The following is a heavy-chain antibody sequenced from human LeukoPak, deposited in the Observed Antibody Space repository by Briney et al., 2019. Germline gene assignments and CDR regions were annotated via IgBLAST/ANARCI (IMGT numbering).Heavy chain of an antibody. CDR3: ARDFGPGDSSGYYSNGGYYFDF. CDR2: IYYSGST. CDR1: GFTFSSYS. Sequence: LRLSCAASGFTFSSYSMNWVRQPPGKGLEWIGYIYYSGSTYYNPSLKSRVTISVDTSKNQFSLKLSSVTAADTAVYYCARDFGPGDSSGYYSNGGYYFDFWGQGTLVTVSS. D-gene: IGHD3-22*01. J-gene: IGHJ4*02. V-gene: IGHV4-30-4*08.